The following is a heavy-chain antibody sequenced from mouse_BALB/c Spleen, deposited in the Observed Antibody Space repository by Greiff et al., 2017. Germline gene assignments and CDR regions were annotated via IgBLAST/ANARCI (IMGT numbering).Heavy chain of an antibody. J-gene: IGHJ3*01. Sequence: VQLQQSGPELVKPGASVKISCKASGYSFTGYYMHWVKQSHVKSLEWIGRINPYNGATSYNQNFKDKASLTVDKSSSTAYMELHSLTSEDSAVYYCARGEPAWFAYWGQGTLVTGSA. CDR3: ARGEPAWFAY. V-gene: IGHV1-31*01. CDR1: GYSFTGYY. CDR2: INPYNGAT.